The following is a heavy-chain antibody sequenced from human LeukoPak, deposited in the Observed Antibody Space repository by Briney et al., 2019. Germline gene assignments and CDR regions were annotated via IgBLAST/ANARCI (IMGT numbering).Heavy chain of an antibody. Sequence: PGGSLRLSCAASGFTFSGYWMHWVRQAPGKGLAWVSVIRSDGSITTYADSVKGRFTISRDTAKNTLYLQMNILRAEDTAVYYCAWDGRSGIFDKWGQGTLLSVSS. V-gene: IGHV3-74*01. J-gene: IGHJ4*02. D-gene: IGHD1-26*01. CDR3: AWDGRSGIFDK. CDR1: GFTFSGYW. CDR2: IRSDGSIT.